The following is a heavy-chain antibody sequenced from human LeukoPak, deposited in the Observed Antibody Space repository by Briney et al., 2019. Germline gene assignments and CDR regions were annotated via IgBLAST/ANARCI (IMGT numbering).Heavy chain of an antibody. J-gene: IGHJ6*03. CDR3: ARVLRFLEWLLNYMDV. V-gene: IGHV3-23*01. CDR2: ISGSGGST. Sequence: GGSLRLSCAASGFTFSSYAMSWVRQAPGKGLEWVSAISGSGGSTYYADSVKGRFTISRDNSKNTLYLQMNSLRAEDTAVYYCARVLRFLEWLLNYMDVWGKGTTVTVSS. CDR1: GFTFSSYA. D-gene: IGHD3-3*01.